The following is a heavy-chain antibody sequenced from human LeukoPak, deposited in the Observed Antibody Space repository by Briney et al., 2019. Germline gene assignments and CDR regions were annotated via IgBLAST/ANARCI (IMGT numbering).Heavy chain of an antibody. CDR2: ISWNGGST. J-gene: IGHJ3*02. Sequence: SGGSLRLSCAASGFSVSSNYMTWVRQAPGKGLEWVSGISWNGGSTGYADSVKGRFTISRDSAKSSLYLQMNSLRAEDTAVYYCARDPCSMVRGVICFGAFDIWGQGTMVTVSS. D-gene: IGHD3-10*01. CDR1: GFSVSSNY. CDR3: ARDPCSMVRGVICFGAFDI. V-gene: IGHV3-20*04.